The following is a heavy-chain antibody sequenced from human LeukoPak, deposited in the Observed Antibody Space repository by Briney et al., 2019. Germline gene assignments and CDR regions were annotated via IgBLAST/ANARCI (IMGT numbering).Heavy chain of an antibody. V-gene: IGHV3-7*01. Sequence: GGSLRLSCADSGFTFSSYWMSWVRQAPGKGLEWVANIKQDGSEKYYVDSVKGRFTISRDNAKNSLYLQMNSLRAEDTAVYYCARGYSYGLVPFDYWGQGTLVTVSS. CDR2: IKQDGSEK. D-gene: IGHD5-18*01. CDR3: ARGYSYGLVPFDY. J-gene: IGHJ4*02. CDR1: GFTFSSYW.